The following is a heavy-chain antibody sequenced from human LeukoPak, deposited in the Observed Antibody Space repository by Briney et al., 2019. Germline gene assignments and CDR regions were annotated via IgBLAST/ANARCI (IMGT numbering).Heavy chain of an antibody. CDR1: GFTFSSYA. Sequence: GGSLRLSCAASGFTFSSYAMHWVRQAPGKGLEWVSLISWDGGSTYYADSVKGRFTISRDNSKNSLYLQMNSLRTEDTALYYCAKGSDRPSSGYYLGELDYWGQGTLVTVSS. CDR3: AKGSDRPSSGYYLGELDY. CDR2: ISWDGGST. V-gene: IGHV3-43*01. D-gene: IGHD3-22*01. J-gene: IGHJ4*02.